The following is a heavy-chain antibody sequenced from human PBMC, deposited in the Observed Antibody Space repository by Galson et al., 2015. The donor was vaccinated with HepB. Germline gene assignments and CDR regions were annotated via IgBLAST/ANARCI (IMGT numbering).Heavy chain of an antibody. CDR1: GYTFTSYG. J-gene: IGHJ3*02. Sequence: SVKVSCKASGYTFTSYGISWVRQAPGQGLEWMGWISAYNGNTNYAQKLQGRVTMTTDTSTSTAYMELRSLRSDDTAVYYCASHLGIAAAGYAFDIWGQGTMVTVSS. D-gene: IGHD6-13*01. V-gene: IGHV1-18*01. CDR2: ISAYNGNT. CDR3: ASHLGIAAAGYAFDI.